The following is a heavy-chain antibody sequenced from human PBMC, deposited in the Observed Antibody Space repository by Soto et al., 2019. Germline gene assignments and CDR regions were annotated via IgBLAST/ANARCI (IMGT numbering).Heavy chain of an antibody. J-gene: IGHJ4*02. CDR3: ARDTSGAVAGYFDY. Sequence: QVQLVESGGGVVQPGRSLRLSCAASGFTFSSYAMHWVRQAPGKGLEWVAVISYDGSNKYYADSVKGRFTISGDNSKNTLYLQMNSLRAEDTAVYYCARDTSGAVAGYFDYWGQGTLVTVSS. CDR1: GFTFSSYA. V-gene: IGHV3-30-3*01. CDR2: ISYDGSNK. D-gene: IGHD6-19*01.